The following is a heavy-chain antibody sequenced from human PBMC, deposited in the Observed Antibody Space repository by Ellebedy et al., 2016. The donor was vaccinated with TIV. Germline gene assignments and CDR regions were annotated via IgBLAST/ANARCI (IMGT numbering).Heavy chain of an antibody. CDR2: INPDGTTT. V-gene: IGHV3-74*01. CDR1: GFTFSSYW. J-gene: IGHJ4*02. CDR3: ARSGYYAGKGYYFDY. D-gene: IGHD4-23*01. Sequence: GGSLRLXCAASGFTFSSYWIHWVRQAPGEGLVWVSRINPDGTTTTYADSVKGRFIISRDNAENMLYLQMNSLRAEDTAVYYCARSGYYAGKGYYFDYWGQGALVAVSS.